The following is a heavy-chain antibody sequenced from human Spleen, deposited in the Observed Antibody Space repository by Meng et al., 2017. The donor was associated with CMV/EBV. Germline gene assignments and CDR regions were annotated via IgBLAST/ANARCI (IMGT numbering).Heavy chain of an antibody. V-gene: IGHV3-53*01. CDR2: IYSGGSA. Sequence: GESLKIYCAASGFNVSSNYMNWVRQAPGKGLEWVSAIYSGGSAFYADSVKGLFTISRDNSENTVFLQMSSLRAEDTAVYCFARGSYYDFWSGSPSTYYYYAMHVWGQGTTVTVSS. CDR1: GFNVSSNY. J-gene: IGHJ6*02. CDR3: ARGSYYDFWSGSPSTYYYYAMHV. D-gene: IGHD3-3*01.